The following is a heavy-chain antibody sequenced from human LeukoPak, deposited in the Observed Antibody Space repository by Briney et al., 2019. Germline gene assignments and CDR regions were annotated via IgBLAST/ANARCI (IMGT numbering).Heavy chain of an antibody. CDR3: AKDRGFSGSYYGSEF. V-gene: IGHV3-23*01. CDR2: ISGTGGST. CDR1: GFTFAGSA. D-gene: IGHD1-26*01. J-gene: IGHJ4*02. Sequence: GGSLRLSCAASGFTFAGSAMNWVRQAPGKGLEWVSAISGTGGSTYYADSVKGRFTISRDNSKNTLYLQMNSLRAEDTAMYYCAKDRGFSGSYYGSEFWGQGALDTVSS.